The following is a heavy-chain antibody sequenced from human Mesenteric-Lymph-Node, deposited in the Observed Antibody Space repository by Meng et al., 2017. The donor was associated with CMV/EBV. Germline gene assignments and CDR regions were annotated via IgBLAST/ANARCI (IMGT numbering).Heavy chain of an antibody. V-gene: IGHV3-74*01. CDR3: VRGSTVTTHWYFDL. Sequence: GESLKISCAASGFTFNYYWMHWVRQAPGKGLVWVSTINADGSSTTYADSVKGRFTISRDNAKNTLYLQMDSLRAEDTAVYYCVRGSTVTTHWYFDLWGRGTLVTVSS. D-gene: IGHD4-11*01. J-gene: IGHJ2*01. CDR2: INADGSST. CDR1: GFTFNYYW.